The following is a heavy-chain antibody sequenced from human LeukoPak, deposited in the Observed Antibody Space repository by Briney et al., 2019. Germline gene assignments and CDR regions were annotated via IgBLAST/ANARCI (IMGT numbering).Heavy chain of an antibody. D-gene: IGHD5-18*01. V-gene: IGHV3-30-3*01. CDR2: ISYDGSNK. Sequence: GGSLRLSCAASGFTFSSYAMHWVRQAPGKGLEWVAVISYDGSNKYYADSVKGRFTISRDNSKNTLYLQMNSLRAEDTAVYYCARDTAMVLDYWGQGTLVTVSS. CDR3: ARDTAMVLDY. J-gene: IGHJ4*02. CDR1: GFTFSSYA.